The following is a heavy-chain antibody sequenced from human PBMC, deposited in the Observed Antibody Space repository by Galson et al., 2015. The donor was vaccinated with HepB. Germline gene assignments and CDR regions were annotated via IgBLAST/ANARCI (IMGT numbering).Heavy chain of an antibody. CDR1: GFTFSGYT. V-gene: IGHV3-21*01. CDR3: ASESPDL. Sequence: SLRLSCAGSGFTFSGYTMNWVRQAPGKGLQWVASISRGSGHDIFYRESVKGRFTISRDNAKNSLYLQMNSPRVEDTGVYYCASESPDLWGQGTTVTVSS. CDR2: ISRGSGHDI. J-gene: IGHJ6*02.